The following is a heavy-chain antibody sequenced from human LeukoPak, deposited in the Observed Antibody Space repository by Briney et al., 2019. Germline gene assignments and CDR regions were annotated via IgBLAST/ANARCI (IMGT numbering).Heavy chain of an antibody. D-gene: IGHD5-24*01. CDR3: TREKERHFDS. CDR1: GFTVSSNY. V-gene: IGHV3-66*02. J-gene: IGHJ4*02. Sequence: PGGSLRLSCAASGFTVSSNYMTWVRRAPGKGLEWVSVLYSGGSTYYADSVKGRFTISRDNSKNTLYLQMNSLRAEDTAVYYCTREKERHFDSWGQGTLVTVSS. CDR2: LYSGGST.